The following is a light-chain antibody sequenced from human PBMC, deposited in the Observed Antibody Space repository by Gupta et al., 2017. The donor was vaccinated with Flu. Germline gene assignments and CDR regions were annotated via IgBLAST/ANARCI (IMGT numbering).Light chain of an antibody. CDR3: QQDCSPWP. CDR2: GAS. CDR1: QSVSSSY. V-gene: IGKV3-20*01. Sequence: EIVLTQSPGTLSLSPGERATLSCSASQSVSSSYLAWYQQKPGQAPRLIIYGASSRALGITDRFSGGGAVTDFTLTSSRLEHEDCAVYYWQQDCSPWPFGQGTKVEIK. J-gene: IGKJ1*01.